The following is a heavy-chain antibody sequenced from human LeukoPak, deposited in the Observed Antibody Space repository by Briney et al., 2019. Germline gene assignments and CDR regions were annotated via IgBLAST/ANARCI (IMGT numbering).Heavy chain of an antibody. Sequence: GGSLRLSCAASGFTFSDYYMSWIRQAPGKGLEWVSYISSSSTTIYYADSVRGRFTISRDNAKNSLHLQMNSLRAEDTAVYYCARDGSPYGNYLDFDYWGRGTLVTVSS. CDR2: ISSSSTTI. J-gene: IGHJ4*02. V-gene: IGHV3-11*04. D-gene: IGHD1-7*01. CDR3: ARDGSPYGNYLDFDY. CDR1: GFTFSDYY.